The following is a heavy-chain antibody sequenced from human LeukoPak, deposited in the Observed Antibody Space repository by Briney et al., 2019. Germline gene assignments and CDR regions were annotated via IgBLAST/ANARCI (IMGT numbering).Heavy chain of an antibody. Sequence: GGSLRLSCAASGFTFSAYWMSWVRQAPGKGLEWLANIKQDGSDKQYVDSVKGRFAISRDNAKTSVYLQMNSLRAEDTALYYCVSTTRSSPFDNWGQGTLVTVSP. J-gene: IGHJ4*02. CDR3: VSTTRSSPFDN. V-gene: IGHV3-7*01. CDR1: GFTFSAYW. D-gene: IGHD1-1*01. CDR2: IKQDGSDK.